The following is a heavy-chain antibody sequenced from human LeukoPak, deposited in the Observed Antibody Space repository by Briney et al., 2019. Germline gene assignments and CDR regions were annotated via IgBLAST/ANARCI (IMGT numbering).Heavy chain of an antibody. V-gene: IGHV3-23*01. J-gene: IGHJ4*02. Sequence: PGGSLRLSCAASGFTFSKYDMNWVRQAPGKGLEWVSNISGSGGSTHYADSVKGRFTISRDNSKNTLYLQMNNLRAEDTAVYYCAKTEGSGLRNFDYWGQGTLVTVSS. CDR1: GFTFSKYD. CDR2: ISGSGGST. CDR3: AKTEGSGLRNFDY. D-gene: IGHD3-10*01.